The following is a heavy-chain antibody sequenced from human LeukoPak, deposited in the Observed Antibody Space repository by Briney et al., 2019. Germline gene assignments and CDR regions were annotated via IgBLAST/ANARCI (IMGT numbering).Heavy chain of an antibody. CDR1: GYNFSNYG. D-gene: IGHD3-16*01. V-gene: IGHV1-18*01. J-gene: IGHJ6*04. CDR3: ARNLGMDV. CDR2: ISAYNDNI. Sequence: ASVKVSCKASGYNFSNYGISWVRQAPGQGLEWMGWISAYNDNIEYAQKLQGRVTMTTDTSTSTAYMELRSLTSDDTAVYYGARNLGMDVWGNGATLTASS.